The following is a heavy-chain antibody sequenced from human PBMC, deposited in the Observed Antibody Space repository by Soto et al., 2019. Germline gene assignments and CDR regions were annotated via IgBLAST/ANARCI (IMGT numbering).Heavy chain of an antibody. CDR3: ARDQDPAAAGDHDAFDI. V-gene: IGHV3-7*01. D-gene: IGHD6-13*01. CDR2: IKQDGSEK. CDR1: GFTFSSYW. J-gene: IGHJ3*02. Sequence: EVQLVESGGGLVQPGGSLRLSCAASGFTFSSYWMSWVRQAPGKGLEWVANIKQDGSEKYYVDSVKGRFTISRDNAKNSLYLKMNSLRAEDTAVYYCARDQDPAAAGDHDAFDIWGQGTMVTVSS.